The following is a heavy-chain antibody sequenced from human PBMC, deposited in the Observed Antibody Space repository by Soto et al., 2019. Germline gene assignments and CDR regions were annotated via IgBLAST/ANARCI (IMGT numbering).Heavy chain of an antibody. Sequence: GESLKISCKGSGYGFTSYWIGWVRQMPGKGLEWMGIIYPGDSDTRYSPSFQGQVTISADKSISTAYLQWSSLKASDTAMYYCARHKRGITGTTRYYYYGMDVWGQGTTVTVSS. CDR2: IYPGDSDT. D-gene: IGHD1-7*01. CDR3: ARHKRGITGTTRYYYYGMDV. J-gene: IGHJ6*02. V-gene: IGHV5-51*01. CDR1: GYGFTSYW.